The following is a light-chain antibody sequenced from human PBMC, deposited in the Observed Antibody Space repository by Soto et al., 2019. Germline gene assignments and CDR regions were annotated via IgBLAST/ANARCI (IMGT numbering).Light chain of an antibody. CDR2: AAS. CDR1: QRVNSDY. V-gene: IGKV3-20*01. J-gene: IGKJ1*01. CDR3: QQYGSSPRT. Sequence: EIVLTQSPGTLFLSPGEIATLTCRASQRVNSDYLAWYQQKPGQAPRLLIYAASNRATGIPDRFSGGGSGTDFTLTITRLEPEDFAVYYCQQYGSSPRTFGRGTKVEVK.